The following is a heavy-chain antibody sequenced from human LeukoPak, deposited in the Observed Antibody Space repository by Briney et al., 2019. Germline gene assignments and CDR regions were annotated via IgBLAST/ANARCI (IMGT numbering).Heavy chain of an antibody. CDR2: TYSRSKWYN. J-gene: IGHJ4*02. CDR1: GDSVSSNSAA. Sequence: SQTLSLTCAISGDSVSSNSAAWNCIRRSRSRGLEWLGRTYSRSKWYNDYAVSVKSRITINPDTSKNQFSLQLNSVTPEDTAVYYCARDGGLGLFDCWGQGTLATVSS. CDR3: ARDGGLGLFDC. D-gene: IGHD6-19*01. V-gene: IGHV6-1*01.